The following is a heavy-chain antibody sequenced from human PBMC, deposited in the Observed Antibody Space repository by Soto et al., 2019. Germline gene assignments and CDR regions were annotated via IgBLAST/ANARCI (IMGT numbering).Heavy chain of an antibody. CDR2: ISAYNGNT. CDR3: ARTGDIVVVPADY. V-gene: IGHV1-18*01. J-gene: IGHJ4*02. D-gene: IGHD2-2*01. CDR1: GYTFTSYG. Sequence: ASVKVSCKASGYTFTSYGISWARQAPGQGLEWMGWISAYNGNTNYAQKLQGRVTMTTDTSTSAAYMELRSLRFYDTAVYYCARTGDIVVVPADYWGQGTLVTVSS.